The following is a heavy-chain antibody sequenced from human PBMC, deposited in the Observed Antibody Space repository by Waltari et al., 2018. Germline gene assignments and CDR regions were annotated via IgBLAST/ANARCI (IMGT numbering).Heavy chain of an antibody. CDR1: GGSISSGGYY. CDR3: ARARDFNWFDP. D-gene: IGHD3-3*01. Sequence: QVQLQESGPGLVKPSQTLSLTCTVSGGSISSGGYYWSWIRQHPGKGLEWIGYIYYSGDTYYNPSLQSRVTISVDTSKNQFSLKLRSVTAADTAVYYCARARDFNWFDPWGQGTLVTVSS. CDR2: IYYSGDT. V-gene: IGHV4-31*03. J-gene: IGHJ5*02.